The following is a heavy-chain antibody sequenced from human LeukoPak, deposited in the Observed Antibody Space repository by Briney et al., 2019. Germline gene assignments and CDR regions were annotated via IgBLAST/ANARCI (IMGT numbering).Heavy chain of an antibody. CDR2: MNGSGDYT. V-gene: IGHV3-23*01. CDR1: GFTFSSYA. D-gene: IGHD2-15*01. Sequence: PGGSLRLSCAASGFTFSSYAMTWVRQAPGKGLEWVSVMNGSGDYTYYTDSVKGRFTISRDNSKNTLYLQMNSLRAEDTAVYYCAKRAATSAFDIWGQGTMVTVSS. CDR3: AKRAATSAFDI. J-gene: IGHJ3*02.